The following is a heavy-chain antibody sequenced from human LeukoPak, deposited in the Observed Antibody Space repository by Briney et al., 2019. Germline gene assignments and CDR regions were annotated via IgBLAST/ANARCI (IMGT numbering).Heavy chain of an antibody. CDR3: ARDLTIFPYNWFDP. V-gene: IGHV4-61*02. CDR2: IYTSGST. D-gene: IGHD3-3*01. Sequence: PSQTLSLTCTVSGDSMSSGSSYWSWIRQPAGKGLXXIGRIYTSGSTIYNPSLKSRVTISVDTSKNQFSLNLSFVTVADTAVYYCARDLTIFPYNWFDPWGQGTLVTVSS. CDR1: GDSMSSGSSY. J-gene: IGHJ5*02.